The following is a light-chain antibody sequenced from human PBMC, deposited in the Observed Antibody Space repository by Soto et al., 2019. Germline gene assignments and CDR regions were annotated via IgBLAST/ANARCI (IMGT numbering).Light chain of an antibody. CDR2: DDS. Sequence: DIQMTQSPSTLSASVGDNITITCRASQSLSSYLAWYQQKPGRAPKLLIFDDSSLERGVPSRFSGSGSGTEFRLTISSLQPDDFATYYCQQYKAFGQGTKVDIK. CDR1: QSLSSY. V-gene: IGKV1-5*01. CDR3: QQYKA. J-gene: IGKJ1*01.